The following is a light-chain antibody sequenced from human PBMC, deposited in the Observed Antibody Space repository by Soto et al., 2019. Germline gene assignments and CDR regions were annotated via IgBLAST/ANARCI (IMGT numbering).Light chain of an antibody. CDR3: QQYSYSPRT. CDR2: DAS. V-gene: IGKV3-20*01. CDR1: QRVSSNY. J-gene: IGKJ5*01. Sequence: ILLTQSPGTLSLSPGERATLSCRASQRVSSNYLACYQQRPGQAPRLLIYDASSRATGIPDRFSGGGSGTDFTLTISRLEPEDFAVYYCQQYSYSPRTFGQGTRLEIK.